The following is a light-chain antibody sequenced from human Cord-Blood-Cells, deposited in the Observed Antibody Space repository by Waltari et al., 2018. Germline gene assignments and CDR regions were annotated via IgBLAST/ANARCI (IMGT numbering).Light chain of an antibody. CDR3: AAWDDSLNGVV. J-gene: IGLJ2*01. CDR2: SNH. V-gene: IGLV1-44*01. CDR1: RSNIGSNT. Sequence: QSVLTQPPSASGTPGQRVTISCSGSRSNIGSNTVNWYQQHPGTAPKLLIYSNHQRPSGVPARFSGSKSGTSASLAISGLQSEDEADYYCAAWDDSLNGVVFGGGTKLTVL.